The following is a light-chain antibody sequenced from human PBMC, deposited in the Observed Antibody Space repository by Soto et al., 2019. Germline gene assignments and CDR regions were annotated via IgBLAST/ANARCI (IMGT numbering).Light chain of an antibody. J-gene: IGKJ5*01. V-gene: IGKV3-15*01. Sequence: EIVMTQSPATLSVSPGERAILSCRASQSVSTNLGWYQQKPGQAPRLLIFGASTRATGTPARFSGSGSGTEFTLTISSLQSEDSAVYYCKQYNNWPPFTFGQGTRLEIK. CDR1: QSVSTN. CDR3: KQYNNWPPFT. CDR2: GAS.